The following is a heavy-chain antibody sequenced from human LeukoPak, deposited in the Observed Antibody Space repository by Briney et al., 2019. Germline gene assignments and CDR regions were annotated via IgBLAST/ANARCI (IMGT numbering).Heavy chain of an antibody. CDR3: ARGGLVWIQLYDF. J-gene: IGHJ4*02. CDR1: GFTFSSYG. V-gene: IGHV3-7*01. Sequence: GGSLRLSCAASGFTFSSYGMHWVRQAPGKGLEWVANIKHDAGEKYYVDSVKGRFTISRDNAKNSLYLQMNSLRAEDTAVYYCARGGLVWIQLYDFWGQGTLVTVSS. D-gene: IGHD5-18*01. CDR2: IKHDAGEK.